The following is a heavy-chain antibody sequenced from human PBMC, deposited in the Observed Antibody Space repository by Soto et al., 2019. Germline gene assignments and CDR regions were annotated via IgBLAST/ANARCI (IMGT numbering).Heavy chain of an antibody. V-gene: IGHV3-21*01. CDR1: GFTFSTYS. Sequence: EVQLVEFGGGLVRPGGSLRLSCAASGFTFSTYSMNWVRQAPGKGLEWVSSISSGSTYTYYTDSLKGRFTISRDNVKKSLFLPLDRLRAEDTAGYYRARGWGNTVVSLGAFDIWGQGTMVTVSS. CDR3: ARGWGNTVVSLGAFDI. CDR2: ISSGSTYT. D-gene: IGHD2-15*01. J-gene: IGHJ3*02.